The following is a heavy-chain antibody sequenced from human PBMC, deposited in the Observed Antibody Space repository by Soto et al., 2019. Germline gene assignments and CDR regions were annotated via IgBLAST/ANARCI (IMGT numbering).Heavy chain of an antibody. D-gene: IGHD4-17*01. CDR1: GGSISSGDYY. CDR3: ARGAFGVTTISYYYYGMDV. CDR2: IYYSGST. V-gene: IGHV4-30-4*01. J-gene: IGHJ6*02. Sequence: SETLSLTCTVSGGSISSGDYYWSWIRQPPGKGLEWIGYIYYSGSTYYNPSLKSRVTISVDTSKNQFSLKLSSVTAADTAVYYCARGAFGVTTISYYYYGMDVWAKGPRSPSP.